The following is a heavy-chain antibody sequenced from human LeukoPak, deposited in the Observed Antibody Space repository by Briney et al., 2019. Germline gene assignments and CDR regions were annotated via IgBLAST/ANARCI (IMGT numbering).Heavy chain of an antibody. J-gene: IGHJ4*02. CDR3: ARGGAAAGDYDY. D-gene: IGHD6-13*01. CDR1: SGSISSGSYY. Sequence: SETLSLTCTVSSGSISSGSYYWSWLRQPAGKGLEWIGRIYTSGSTNYNPSLKSRVTISVDTSKNQFSLKLNSVTAADTAVYYCARGGAAAGDYDYWGQGTLVTVSS. CDR2: IYTSGST. V-gene: IGHV4-61*02.